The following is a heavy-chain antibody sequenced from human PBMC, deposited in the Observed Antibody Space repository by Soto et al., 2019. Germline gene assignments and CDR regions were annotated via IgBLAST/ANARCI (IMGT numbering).Heavy chain of an antibody. CDR1: VYSFTSYW. Sequence: GESLKISCKGSVYSFTSYWIGWVRQMPGKGLEWMGIIYPGDSDTRYSPSFQGQVTISADKSISTAYLQWSSLKASDTATYYCARIRTDTAVLRFLEWLFRGNWFDPWGQGTLVTVSS. D-gene: IGHD3-3*01. CDR3: ARIRTDTAVLRFLEWLFRGNWFDP. CDR2: IYPGDSDT. V-gene: IGHV5-51*01. J-gene: IGHJ5*02.